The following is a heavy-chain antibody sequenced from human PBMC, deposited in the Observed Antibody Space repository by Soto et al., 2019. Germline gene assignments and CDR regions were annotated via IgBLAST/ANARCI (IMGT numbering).Heavy chain of an antibody. CDR2: INAGNGNT. D-gene: IGHD5-12*01. CDR1: GYTFTIYA. J-gene: IGHJ4*02. V-gene: IGHV1-3*01. CDR3: ARSPHDVWLRFLNYFDY. Sequence: ASVKVSCKASGYTFTIYAMHWVRQAPGQRLEWMGWINAGNGNTKYSQKFQGRVTITRDTSASTAYMELSSLRSEDTAVYYCARSPHDVWLRFLNYFDYWGQGTLVTVS.